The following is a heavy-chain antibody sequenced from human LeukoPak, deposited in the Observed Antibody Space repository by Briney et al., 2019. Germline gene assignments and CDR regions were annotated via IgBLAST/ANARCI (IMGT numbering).Heavy chain of an antibody. CDR1: GGTFSTFG. CDR3: ARGRSIVGSNMGLDY. D-gene: IGHD1-26*01. Sequence: GASVKVSCKASGGTFSTFGISWVRQAPGQGLEWMGRIVPILGITDYAQKFQGRVTITADKSTSTAYMELSRLRFEDTAFYYCARGRSIVGSNMGLDYWGQGTQVTVSS. CDR2: IVPILGIT. J-gene: IGHJ4*02. V-gene: IGHV1-69*04.